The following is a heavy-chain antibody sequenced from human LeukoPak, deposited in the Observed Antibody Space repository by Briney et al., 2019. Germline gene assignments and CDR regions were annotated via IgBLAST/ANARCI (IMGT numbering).Heavy chain of an antibody. Sequence: SETLSLTCSVSGGSIRSYYWSWIRQPPGKGLEWIGYIHYSWNTNYNPSLKSRVTISVDTSKNQFSLKLSSVTAADTAVYYCARHYYDSSGYYTFDYWGQGTLVTVSS. CDR1: GGSIRSYY. CDR2: IHYSWNT. J-gene: IGHJ4*02. V-gene: IGHV4-59*08. D-gene: IGHD3-22*01. CDR3: ARHYYDSSGYYTFDY.